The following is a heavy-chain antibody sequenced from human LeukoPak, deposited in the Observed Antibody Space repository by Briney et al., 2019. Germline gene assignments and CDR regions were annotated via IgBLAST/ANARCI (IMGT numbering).Heavy chain of an antibody. J-gene: IGHJ3*02. CDR2: IYPGDSDT. Sequence: GESLKISCEGSGYSFSSYWIGWVRQMPGKGLEWMGIIYPGDSDTRYSPSFQGQVTISADKSISTAYLQWSSLKASDTAMYYCARLRDDILEGDAFDIWGQGTMVTVSS. V-gene: IGHV5-51*01. CDR3: ARLRDDILEGDAFDI. D-gene: IGHD3-9*01. CDR1: GYSFSSYW.